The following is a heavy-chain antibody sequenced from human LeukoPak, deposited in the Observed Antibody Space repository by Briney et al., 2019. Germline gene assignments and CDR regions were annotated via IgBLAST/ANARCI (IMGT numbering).Heavy chain of an antibody. J-gene: IGHJ6*02. Sequence: PGGSLRLSCAASGFTFSSYAMSWVRQAPGKGLEWVSAISGSGGSTYYADSVKGRFTISRDNSKNTLYLQMNSRRAEDTAVYYCAKWSGSEVYYYGMDVWGQGTTVTVSS. CDR1: GFTFSSYA. V-gene: IGHV3-23*01. CDR2: ISGSGGST. CDR3: AKWSGSEVYYYGMDV. D-gene: IGHD1-26*01.